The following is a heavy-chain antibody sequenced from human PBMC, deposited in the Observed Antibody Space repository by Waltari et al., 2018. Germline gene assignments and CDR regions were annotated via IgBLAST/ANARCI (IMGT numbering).Heavy chain of an antibody. Sequence: QLQLQESGPGLVKPSETLSLTCTVSGGSISSSSYYWGWIRQPPGKGLEWIGSIYYSGSTYYNPSLKSRVTISVDTSKNQFSLKLSSVTAADTAVYYCARQTIFGVVIIPYYFDYWGQGTLVTVSS. CDR2: IYYSGST. CDR1: GGSISSSSYY. V-gene: IGHV4-39*01. J-gene: IGHJ4*02. D-gene: IGHD3-3*01. CDR3: ARQTIFGVVIIPYYFDY.